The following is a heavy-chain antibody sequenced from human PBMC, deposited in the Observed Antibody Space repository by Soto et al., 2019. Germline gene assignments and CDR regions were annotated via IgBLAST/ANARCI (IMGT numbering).Heavy chain of an antibody. CDR1: AYTFTSYH. J-gene: IGHJ3*02. Sequence: QAQLEQSGPEVKRPGASLKVSCKASAYTFTSYHISWVRQAPGQELEWYVWINAFDDDTNYSQKFQDRVTMTAHRSTDTAYLDLRSLVSDDTAIYYCARNLYGRAFDIWGQGTMVTVSS. D-gene: IGHD2-8*01. CDR2: INAFDDDT. V-gene: IGHV1-18*04. CDR3: ARNLYGRAFDI.